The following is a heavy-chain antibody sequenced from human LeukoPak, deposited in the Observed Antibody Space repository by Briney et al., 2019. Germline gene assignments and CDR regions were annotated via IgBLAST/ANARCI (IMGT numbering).Heavy chain of an antibody. J-gene: IGHJ4*02. CDR2: IYDSGST. CDR1: GGSISSFY. D-gene: IGHD4-17*01. CDR3: ARSPDYGDYFDY. V-gene: IGHV4-59*01. Sequence: SETLYLTCTVSGGSISSFYWSWIRQPPGKGLEWIGYIYDSGSTNYNPSLKSRVTISVDTSKNQFSLKLSSVTAADTAVYYCARSPDYGDYFDYWGQGTLVTVSS.